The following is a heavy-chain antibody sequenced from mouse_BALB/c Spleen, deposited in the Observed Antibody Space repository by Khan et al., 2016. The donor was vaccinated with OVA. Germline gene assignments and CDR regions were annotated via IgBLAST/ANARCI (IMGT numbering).Heavy chain of an antibody. J-gene: IGHJ2*02. CDR3: ARKNGSDFDY. V-gene: IGHV1-20*02. Sequence: EVQLQQSGPELVKPGASVKISCKASGYSFTGYFMNWVMQSHGKSLEWIGRINPHIGETLYNQKFKGKATLTVDESSSSAHMELRSLASEDSADYYCARKNGSDFDYWGQGTSLTVSS. CDR1: GYSFTGYF. CDR2: INPHIGET. D-gene: IGHD1-1*01.